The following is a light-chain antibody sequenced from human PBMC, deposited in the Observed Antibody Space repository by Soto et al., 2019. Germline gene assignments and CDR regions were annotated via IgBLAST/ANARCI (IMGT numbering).Light chain of an antibody. CDR1: SSDVGGYNY. CDR2: DVS. V-gene: IGLV2-14*01. Sequence: QSALTQPASVSGSPGQSITISCTGTSSDVGGYNYVSWYQQYPGKAPKLMIYDVSNRPSGVSNRFSGSKSGNTASLTISGLQAEDEADYYCSSNTSSSAVVFGGGTKLTVL. J-gene: IGLJ3*02. CDR3: SSNTSSSAVV.